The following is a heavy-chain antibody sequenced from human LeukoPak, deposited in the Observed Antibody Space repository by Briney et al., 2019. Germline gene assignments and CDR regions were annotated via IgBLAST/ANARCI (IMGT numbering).Heavy chain of an antibody. CDR3: ARPHTGFDS. CDR2: IGGSGDNA. J-gene: IGHJ4*02. V-gene: IGHV3-23*01. Sequence: GGSLRPSCAASGFTFRNYAMSWVRQAPGKGLEWVSTIGGSGDNAYYADSVKGRFTISRNNAKNTLYLQMNSLKPGDTAVYYCARPHTGFDSWGQGTLVTVSS. CDR1: GFTFRNYA.